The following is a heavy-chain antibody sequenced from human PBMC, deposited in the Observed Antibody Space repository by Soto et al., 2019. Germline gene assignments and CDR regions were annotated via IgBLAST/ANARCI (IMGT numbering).Heavy chain of an antibody. D-gene: IGHD6-19*01. CDR2: INPSGGST. V-gene: IGHV1-46*01. CDR1: GYTFTSYY. CDR3: AGSPGIAVAGGEYYYGMDV. J-gene: IGHJ6*02. Sequence: QVQLVQSGAEVKKPGASVKVSCKASGYTFTSYYMHWVRQAPGQGLEWMGIINPSGGSTSYAQKFQGRVTMTRDTSTSSVYMGLSSLRSEDTAVYYCAGSPGIAVAGGEYYYGMDVWGQGTTVTVSS.